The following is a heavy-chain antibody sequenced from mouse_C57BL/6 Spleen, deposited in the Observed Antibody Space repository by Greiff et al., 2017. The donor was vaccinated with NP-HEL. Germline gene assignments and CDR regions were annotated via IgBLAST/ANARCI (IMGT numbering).Heavy chain of an antibody. CDR2: INSDGGST. CDR3: ARQGYYGPFAY. D-gene: IGHD1-2*01. Sequence: EVKLMESGGGLVQPGESLKLSCESNEYEFPSHDMSWVRTTPEKRLELVAAINSDGGSTYYPDTMERRFIISRDNTKKTLYLQMSSLRSEDTALYYCARQGYYGPFAYWGQGTLVTVSA. CDR1: EYEFPSHD. J-gene: IGHJ3*01. V-gene: IGHV5-2*01.